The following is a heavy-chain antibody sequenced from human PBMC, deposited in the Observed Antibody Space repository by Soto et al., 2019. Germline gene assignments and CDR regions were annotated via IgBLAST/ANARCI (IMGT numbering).Heavy chain of an antibody. V-gene: IGHV1-69*01. CDR1: GGTFSSYA. CDR2: IIPIFGTA. Sequence: QVQLVQSGAEVKKPGSSVKVSCKASGGTFSSYAISWVRQAPGQGLEWMGGIIPIFGTANYAQKFQGRVTITAAEATSTAYMELSRLRSEDTAVYYCARGRYSYGYGYYYYGMDVWGQGTTVTVSS. CDR3: ARGRYSYGYGYYYYGMDV. D-gene: IGHD5-18*01. J-gene: IGHJ6*02.